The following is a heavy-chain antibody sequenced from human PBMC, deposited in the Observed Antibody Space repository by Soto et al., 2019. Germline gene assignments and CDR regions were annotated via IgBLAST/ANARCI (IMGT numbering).Heavy chain of an antibody. D-gene: IGHD3-22*01. CDR1: GGSINNYY. CDR3: ARDYYESSGYSPLDY. V-gene: IGHV4-59*01. J-gene: IGHJ4*02. CDR2: IFSTGNG. Sequence: SETLSLTCTVSGGSINNYYWSWIRQPPEKGLEWIGYIFSTGNGNYNPSLKSRASMSVDTSRNQFSLKLSSVTAADTAVYYCARDYYESSGYSPLDYWGRGTLVTVSS.